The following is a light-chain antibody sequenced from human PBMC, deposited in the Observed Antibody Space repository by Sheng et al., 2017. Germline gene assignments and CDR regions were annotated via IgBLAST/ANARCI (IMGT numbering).Light chain of an antibody. J-gene: IGKJ5*01. CDR2: GAS. CDR1: RSLSVNY. CDR3: QQYGSSLIT. V-gene: IGKV3-20*01. Sequence: EIVLTQSPGTLSLSPGERATLSCRTSRSLSVNYLAWYQQKPGQAPRLLFYGASTGASDIPARFSGSGSGTDFSLTISRLEPEDFAVYYCQQYGSSLITFGQGTRLEIK.